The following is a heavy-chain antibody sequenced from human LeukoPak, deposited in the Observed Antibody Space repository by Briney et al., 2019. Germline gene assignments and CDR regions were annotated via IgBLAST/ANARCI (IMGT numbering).Heavy chain of an antibody. CDR2: IYYSGST. CDR3: ASRMVVVTAFDY. D-gene: IGHD2-21*02. V-gene: IGHV4-39*01. Sequence: PSETLSLTCTVSGGSISSSSYYWGWIRQPPGKGLEWIGSIYYSGSTYYNPSLKSRVTISVDTSKNQFSLKLSSVTAADTAVYYCASRMVVVTAFDYWGQGTLVTVSS. J-gene: IGHJ4*02. CDR1: GGSISSSSYY.